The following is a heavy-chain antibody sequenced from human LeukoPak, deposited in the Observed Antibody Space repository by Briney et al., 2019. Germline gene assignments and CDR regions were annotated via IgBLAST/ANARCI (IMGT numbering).Heavy chain of an antibody. V-gene: IGHV3-7*01. D-gene: IGHD5-18*01. CDR2: IKQDGSEK. CDR1: GFTFSSYW. Sequence: GGSLRLSCAASGFTFSSYWMTSIRQAPGRGLERVANIKQDGSEKYYVDSVKGRLTISRDNAKNSPYLQMNSLRAEDTAVYYCARDTGGGYSCYDCWGQGTLVTVSS. CDR3: ARDTGGGYSCYDC. J-gene: IGHJ4*02.